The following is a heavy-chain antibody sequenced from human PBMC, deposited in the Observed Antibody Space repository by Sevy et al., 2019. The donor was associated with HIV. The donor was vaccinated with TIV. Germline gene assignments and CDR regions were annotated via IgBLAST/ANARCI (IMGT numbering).Heavy chain of an antibody. Sequence: QSQTLSLTCAISGDSVSSNSAAWNWIRQSLSRGLEWLGRTYYRSKWYNDYAVSVKSRITINPDTSKNQFSLQLNSVTPEDTAVYYCARERGYNGVYYYYGMDVWGQGTTVTVSS. CDR1: GDSVSSNSAA. V-gene: IGHV6-1*01. CDR2: TYYRSKWYN. J-gene: IGHJ6*02. D-gene: IGHD5-12*01. CDR3: ARERGYNGVYYYYGMDV.